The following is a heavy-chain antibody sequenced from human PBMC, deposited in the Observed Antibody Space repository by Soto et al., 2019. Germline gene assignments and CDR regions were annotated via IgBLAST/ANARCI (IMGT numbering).Heavy chain of an antibody. CDR2: VHYSGTT. V-gene: IGHV4-30-4*01. J-gene: IGHJ4*02. CDR3: ARGRLSGHPTTPHDY. Sequence: QVQLQESGPGLVKPSQTLSLTCTVSGGSVSSGDSYWTWLRQAPGKGLEWVGHVHYSGTTYYNPSLKGRLTMTVDTSKDQYALTLSSVTAADTAVYFCARGRLSGHPTTPHDYWWQGTLVTVSS. CDR1: GGSVSSGDSY. D-gene: IGHD4-17*01.